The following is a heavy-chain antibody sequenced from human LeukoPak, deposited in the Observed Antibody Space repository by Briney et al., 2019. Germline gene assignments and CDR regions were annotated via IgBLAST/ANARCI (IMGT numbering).Heavy chain of an antibody. CDR1: GGSISSSNW. V-gene: IGHV4-4*02. CDR2: IYHSGST. D-gene: IGHD3-9*01. J-gene: IGHJ3*02. CDR3: ARDAPGDYDILTGYHDAFDI. Sequence: PSETLSLTCTVSGGSISSSNWWSWVRQPPGKGLEWIGEIYHSGSTNYNPSLKSRVTISVDKSKNQFSLKLSSVTAADTAVYYCARDAPGDYDILTGYHDAFDIWGQGTMVTVSS.